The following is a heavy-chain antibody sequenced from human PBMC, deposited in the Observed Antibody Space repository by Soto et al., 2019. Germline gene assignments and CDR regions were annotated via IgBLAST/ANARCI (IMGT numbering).Heavy chain of an antibody. CDR2: IYYSGST. Sequence: SETLSLTCTVSGGSISSYYWSWIRQPPGKGLEWIGYIYYSGSTNYNPSLKSRVTISVDTSKNQFSLKLSSVTAADTAVYYCARQHLNTIFRATGYMDVWGKGTTVTVSS. D-gene: IGHD3-3*01. J-gene: IGHJ6*03. CDR3: ARQHLNTIFRATGYMDV. V-gene: IGHV4-59*08. CDR1: GGSISSYY.